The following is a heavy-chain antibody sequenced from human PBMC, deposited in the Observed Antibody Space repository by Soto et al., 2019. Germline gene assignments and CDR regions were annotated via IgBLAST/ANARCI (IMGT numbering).Heavy chain of an antibody. CDR1: GDSVSSNSAA. Sequence: SQTLSLTCAISGDSVSSNSAAWNWIRQSPSRGLEWLGRTYYRSKWYNDYAVSVKSRITINPDTSKNQFSLQLNSVTPEDMAVYYCARDYFFAGPEKPTGTHYYYYGMDVWGQGTTVTVSS. CDR3: ARDYFFAGPEKPTGTHYYYYGMDV. D-gene: IGHD1-1*01. J-gene: IGHJ6*02. CDR2: TYYRSKWYN. V-gene: IGHV6-1*01.